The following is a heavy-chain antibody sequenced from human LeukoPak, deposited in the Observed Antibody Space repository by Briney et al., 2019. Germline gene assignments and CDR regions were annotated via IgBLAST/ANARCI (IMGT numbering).Heavy chain of an antibody. CDR2: IKQDGSEK. CDR3: ATTIIAATMDV. CDR1: GFTFSNYW. V-gene: IGHV3-7*01. D-gene: IGHD6-13*01. J-gene: IGHJ6*02. Sequence: GGSLRLSCAASGFTFSNYWMSWVRQAPGKGLQWVANIKQDGSEKYYVDSVKGRFTISRDNAMKSLYLQMNSLRAEDTAVYYCATTIIAATMDVWGQGTTVTVSS.